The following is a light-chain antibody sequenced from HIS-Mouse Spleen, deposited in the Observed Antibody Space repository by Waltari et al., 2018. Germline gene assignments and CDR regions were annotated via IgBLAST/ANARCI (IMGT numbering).Light chain of an antibody. CDR2: EGS. CDR3: CSYAGSSTFEV. J-gene: IGLJ3*02. CDR1: TRLVGRYNF. V-gene: IGLV2-23*03. Sequence: QSALTQPAPVPGSPGQSITISCPGTTRLVGRYNFFSWYQKHPGKAPKRMIYEGSKRPSGVSNRFSGSKSGNTASLTISGLQAEDEADYYCCSYAGSSTFEVFGGGTKLTVL.